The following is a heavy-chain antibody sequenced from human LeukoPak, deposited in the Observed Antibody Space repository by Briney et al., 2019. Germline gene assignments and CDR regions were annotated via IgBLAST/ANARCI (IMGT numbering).Heavy chain of an antibody. V-gene: IGHV3-7*03. CDR1: GFTVTYYY. D-gene: IGHD6-6*01. CDR3: AKDSSYSSSSGYFDY. Sequence: GGSLRLSCAASGFTVTYYYMSWVRQAPGKGLEWVANINQGGRDTNYVDSVKGRFTIARDDAKNSLYLQMNSLRAEDMALYYCAKDSSYSSSSGYFDYWGQGTLVTVSS. J-gene: IGHJ4*02. CDR2: INQGGRDT.